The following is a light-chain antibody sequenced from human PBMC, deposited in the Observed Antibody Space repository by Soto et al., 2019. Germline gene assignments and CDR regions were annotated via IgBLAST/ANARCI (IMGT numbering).Light chain of an antibody. Sequence: DIQMTQSPSSLSASVGDRVTITCRARQNISNYLNWYQQKPGKAPKFLIYAASSLQSGVPSRFSGSGSGTDFTLIISNLQPEDFATYYCQQSYSIPFTFGPGTKVDI. CDR3: QQSYSIPFT. CDR2: AAS. V-gene: IGKV1-39*01. CDR1: QNISNY. J-gene: IGKJ3*01.